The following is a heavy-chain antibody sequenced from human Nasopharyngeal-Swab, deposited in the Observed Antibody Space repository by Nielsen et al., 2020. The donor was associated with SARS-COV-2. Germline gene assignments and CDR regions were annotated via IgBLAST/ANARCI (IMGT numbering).Heavy chain of an antibody. D-gene: IGHD3-22*01. CDR1: GFTFSSYA. CDR3: AKDLDYYDSSGYYGNAFDI. J-gene: IGHJ3*02. CDR2: IYSGGSST. V-gene: IGHV3-23*03. Sequence: GASLKISCAASGFTFSSYAMSWVRQAPGQGLEWVSVIYSGGSSTYYADSVKGRFTISRDNSKNTLYLQMNSLRAEDTAVYYCAKDLDYYDSSGYYGNAFDIWGQGTMVTVSS.